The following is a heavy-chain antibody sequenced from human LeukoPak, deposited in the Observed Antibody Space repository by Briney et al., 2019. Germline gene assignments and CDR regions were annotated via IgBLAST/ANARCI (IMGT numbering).Heavy chain of an antibody. J-gene: IGHJ4*02. Sequence: GGSLRLSCAASGFTFSSYAMSWVRQAPGKGLEWVSAISGSGGSTYYAGSVKGRFAISRDNAKNSLYLRMNSLRAEDTALYYCAREVSEGFDFWGQGTLVTVSS. CDR3: AREVSEGFDF. V-gene: IGHV3-23*01. CDR1: GFTFSSYA. D-gene: IGHD3-22*01. CDR2: ISGSGGST.